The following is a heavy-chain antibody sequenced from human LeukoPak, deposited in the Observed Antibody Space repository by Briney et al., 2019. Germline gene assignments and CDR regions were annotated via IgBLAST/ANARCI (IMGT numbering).Heavy chain of an antibody. CDR3: ARDVKGYPI. J-gene: IGHJ3*02. Sequence: GGSLRLSCAASGFTVSSNYMSWVRQAPGKGLEWVSVIYSGGTTYYADSVRDRFIISRDNSKNTLYLQMNSLRAEDTAVYYCARDVKGYPIWGQGTMVTVSS. CDR1: GFTVSSNY. CDR2: IYSGGTT. D-gene: IGHD5-12*01. V-gene: IGHV3-66*01.